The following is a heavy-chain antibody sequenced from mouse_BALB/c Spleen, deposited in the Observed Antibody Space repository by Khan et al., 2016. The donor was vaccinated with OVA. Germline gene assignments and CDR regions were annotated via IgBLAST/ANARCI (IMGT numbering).Heavy chain of an antibody. D-gene: IGHD2-14*01. V-gene: IGHV3-8*02. Sequence: EVQLQESGPSLVKPSQTLSLTCSVTGDSITSGYWNWIRKFPGNKLEYMGHIIYTGSTYYNPSLKSRISITRHTSENQYYLQLNAVTDEDTATYYCARSTYRFAFDYWSQGTLFTVSA. CDR3: ARSTYRFAFDY. J-gene: IGHJ3*01. CDR2: IIYTGST. CDR1: GDSITSGY.